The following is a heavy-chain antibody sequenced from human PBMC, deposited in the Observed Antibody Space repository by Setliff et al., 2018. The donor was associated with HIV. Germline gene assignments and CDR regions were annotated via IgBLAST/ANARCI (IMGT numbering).Heavy chain of an antibody. J-gene: IGHJ2*01. D-gene: IGHD5-12*01. V-gene: IGHV3-21*01. CDR3: ARDRDTTIWYFDL. CDR1: GFTFIDYA. CDR2: ISSSGSYI. Sequence: PGGSLRLSCATSGFTFIDYALNWVRQAPGGGLEWVSSISSSGSYIYYAGSLKGRFTISRDNARNSLYLDMNTLRAEDTAVYYCARDRDTTIWYFDLWGRGTLVTVSS.